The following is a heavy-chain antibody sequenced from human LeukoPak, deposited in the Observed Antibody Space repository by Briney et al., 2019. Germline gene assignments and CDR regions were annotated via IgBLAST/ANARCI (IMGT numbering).Heavy chain of an antibody. J-gene: IGHJ4*02. CDR1: GFTVSSSY. CDR3: AREGFTEDTPLALDY. V-gene: IGHV3-66*01. D-gene: IGHD5-18*01. Sequence: PGGSLRLSCAASGFTVSSSYMSWVRQAPGKGLEWVSIISSAGTTYYADSVKGRFIISRDNSKNTLYLETNSLRAEDTAMYYCAREGFTEDTPLALDYWGQGTLVTVSS. CDR2: ISSAGTT.